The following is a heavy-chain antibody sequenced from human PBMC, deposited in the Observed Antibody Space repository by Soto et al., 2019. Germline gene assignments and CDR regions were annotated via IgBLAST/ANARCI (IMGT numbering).Heavy chain of an antibody. J-gene: IGHJ4*02. CDR2: IYYSGST. Sequence: PSETLSLTCTVSGGSISSGGYYWSWIRQHPGKGLEWIGYIYYSGSTYYNPSLKSRVTISVDTSKNQFSLKLSSVTAADTAVYYCAREDCSGGSCYVDYWGQGTLVTVSS. CDR1: GGSISSGGYY. D-gene: IGHD2-15*01. CDR3: AREDCSGGSCYVDY. V-gene: IGHV4-31*02.